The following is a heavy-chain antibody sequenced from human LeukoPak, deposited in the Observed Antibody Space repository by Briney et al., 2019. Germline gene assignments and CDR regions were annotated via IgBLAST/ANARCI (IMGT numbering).Heavy chain of an antibody. Sequence: GRSLRLSCAASGFTFSNYDMNWVRQAPGKGLEWVTVISYDGSNQYYADSVKGRFTISRDSSKSTLYLQMNSLRAEDTAVYYCARDHLRNYYYYYGMDVWGQGTTVTVSS. CDR1: GFTFSNYD. CDR2: ISYDGSNQ. J-gene: IGHJ6*02. CDR3: ARDHLRNYYYYYGMDV. V-gene: IGHV3-30-3*01.